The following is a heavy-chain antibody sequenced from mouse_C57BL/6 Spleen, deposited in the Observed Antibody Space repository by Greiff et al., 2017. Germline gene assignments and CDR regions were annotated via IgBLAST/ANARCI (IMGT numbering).Heavy chain of an antibody. CDR3: ARVYYGNYGAMDY. V-gene: IGHV5-17*01. CDR2: ISSGSSTI. CDR1: GFTFSDYG. Sequence: DVMLVESGGGLVKPGGSLKLSCAASGFTFSDYGMHWVRQAPEKGLEWVAYISSGSSTIYYADTVKGRFTISRDNAKNTLFLQMTRLRSEDTAMYYCARVYYGNYGAMDYWGQGTSVTVSS. D-gene: IGHD2-1*01. J-gene: IGHJ4*01.